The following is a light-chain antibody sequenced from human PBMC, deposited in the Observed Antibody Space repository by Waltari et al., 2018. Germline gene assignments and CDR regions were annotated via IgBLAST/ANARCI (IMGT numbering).Light chain of an antibody. CDR2: DAS. J-gene: IGKJ4*01. Sequence: EIVLTQSPATLSLSTGDRATLSCRASQSVSSYLAWYQQKPGQAPSLLIYDASNRATGIPARFSGSRSGTDFTLTISSLEPEDFAVYYCQQRSNWLTFGGGTKVEIK. CDR3: QQRSNWLT. V-gene: IGKV3-11*01. CDR1: QSVSSY.